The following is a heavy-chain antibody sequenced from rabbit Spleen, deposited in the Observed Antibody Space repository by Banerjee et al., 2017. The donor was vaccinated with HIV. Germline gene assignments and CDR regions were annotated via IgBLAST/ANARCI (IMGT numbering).Heavy chain of an antibody. J-gene: IGHJ3*01. CDR2: IETGSSDFT. CDR1: GVSFSGSSY. V-gene: IGHV1S40*01. Sequence: QSLEESGGDLVKPGASLTLTCTASGVSFSGSSYICWVRQAPGKGLEWIACIETGSSDFTYYASWAKGRFTISKTSSTTVTLQVTSLTAADTATYFCARDLASVVGWNFGLWGQGTLVTVS. D-gene: IGHD3-1*01. CDR3: ARDLASVVGWNFGL.